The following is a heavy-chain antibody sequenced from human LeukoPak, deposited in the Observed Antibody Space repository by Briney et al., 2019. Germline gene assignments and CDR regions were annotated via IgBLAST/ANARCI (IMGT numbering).Heavy chain of an antibody. Sequence: PSQTLSLTCTVSGGSISSGDYYWSWIRQPPGKGREWIGYIYYSGSTYYNPSLKSRVTISVDTSKNQFSLKLSSVTAADTAVYYCARVILDYYDSSGYWFDPWGQGTLVTVSS. V-gene: IGHV4-30-4*01. J-gene: IGHJ5*02. D-gene: IGHD3-22*01. CDR3: ARVILDYYDSSGYWFDP. CDR2: IYYSGST. CDR1: GGSISSGDYY.